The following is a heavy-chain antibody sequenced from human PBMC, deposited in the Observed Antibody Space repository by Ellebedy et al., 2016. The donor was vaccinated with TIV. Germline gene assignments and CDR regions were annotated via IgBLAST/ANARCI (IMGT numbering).Heavy chain of an antibody. Sequence: SETLSLXCAVSGASLSSDGYYWSWIRQHTGKGLEWIGFTFHRGTTYYTPSLKSRVTISVDTSKNQFSLELSSVTAADTAVYYCARRVSVAGSNWFDPWGQGTLVTVSS. D-gene: IGHD6-19*01. CDR3: ARRVSVAGSNWFDP. CDR1: GASLSSDGYY. CDR2: TFHRGTT. V-gene: IGHV4-31*11. J-gene: IGHJ5*02.